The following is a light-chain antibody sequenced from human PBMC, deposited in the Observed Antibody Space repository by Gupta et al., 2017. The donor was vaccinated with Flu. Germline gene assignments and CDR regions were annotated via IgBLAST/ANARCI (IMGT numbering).Light chain of an antibody. CDR1: ETISVY. J-gene: IGKJ1*01. CDR3: QQSHSDPRT. V-gene: IGKV1-39*01. Sequence: DIQMTQPPSSLSASVGDRVTIICRASETISVYLNWYQHKPGRAPQLLIYMTSILQTGVPSRFSGSGSGTDFTLTINSLQPEDFATYYCQQSHSDPRTFGQGTKVEVK. CDR2: MTS.